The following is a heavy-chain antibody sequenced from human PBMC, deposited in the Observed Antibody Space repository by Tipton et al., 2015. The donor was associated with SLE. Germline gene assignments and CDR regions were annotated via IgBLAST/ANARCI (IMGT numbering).Heavy chain of an antibody. CDR1: GFTFSSYA. Sequence: SLRLSCAASGFTFSSYAMHWVRQAPGKGLEWVGRTRNKANSYTTEYAASVKGRFTISRDDSKNSLYLQMNSLKTEDTAVYYCAGGNDAFDIWGQGTMVTVSS. J-gene: IGHJ3*02. CDR2: TRNKANSYTT. V-gene: IGHV3-72*01. D-gene: IGHD3-10*01. CDR3: AGGNDAFDI.